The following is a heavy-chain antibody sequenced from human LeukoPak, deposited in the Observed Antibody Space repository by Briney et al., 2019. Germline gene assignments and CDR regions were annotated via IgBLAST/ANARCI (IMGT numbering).Heavy chain of an antibody. CDR2: INTNTGNP. Sequence: ASVKVSCKASGYTFTSYAMNWVRQAPGQGLEWMGWINTNTGNPTYAQGFTGRFVFSLDTSVSTAYLQISSLKAEDTAVYYCATVTNYYDSSGYLIDYWGQGTLVTVSS. CDR1: GYTFTSYA. J-gene: IGHJ4*02. V-gene: IGHV7-4-1*02. CDR3: ATVTNYYDSSGYLIDY. D-gene: IGHD3-22*01.